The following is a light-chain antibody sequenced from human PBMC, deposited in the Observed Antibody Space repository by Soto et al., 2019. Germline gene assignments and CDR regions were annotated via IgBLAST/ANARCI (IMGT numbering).Light chain of an antibody. CDR1: QNVGNY. Sequence: EIVLTQSPDTLSLFPGERATLSCRASQNVGNYLAWYQEKPGQAPRLLISDSSNRATGIPARFSGSGSVTDFTLTISCLEPDDFALYFCLQRADWPITFGPGTKVDV. CDR3: LQRADWPIT. J-gene: IGKJ3*01. CDR2: DSS. V-gene: IGKV3-11*01.